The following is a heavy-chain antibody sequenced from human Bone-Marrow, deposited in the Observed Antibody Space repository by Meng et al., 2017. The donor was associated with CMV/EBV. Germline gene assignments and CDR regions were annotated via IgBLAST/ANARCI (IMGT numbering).Heavy chain of an antibody. Sequence: GESLKISCAASGFTFSSYEMNWVRQAPGKGLEWVAFIRYDGSNKYYADSVKGRFTISRDNSKNTLYLQMNSLRAEDTAVYYCAKGVGGYYYGMDVWGQGTTVTVSS. V-gene: IGHV3-30*02. CDR3: AKGVGGYYYGMDV. J-gene: IGHJ6*02. CDR2: IRYDGSNK. CDR1: GFTFSSYE. D-gene: IGHD4-23*01.